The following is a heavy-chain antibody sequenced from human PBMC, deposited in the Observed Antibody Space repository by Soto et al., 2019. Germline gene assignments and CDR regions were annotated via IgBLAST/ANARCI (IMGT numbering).Heavy chain of an antibody. V-gene: IGHV1-69*04. D-gene: IGHD3-9*01. Sequence: SVKVSCKASGGTFSSYTISWVRQAPGQGLEWMGRIIPILGIANYAQKFQGRVTITADKSTSTAYMELSSLRSEDTAVYYCARDLDPEDVFDIWGQGTMVTVSS. CDR3: ARDLDPEDVFDI. J-gene: IGHJ3*02. CDR1: GGTFSSYT. CDR2: IIPILGIA.